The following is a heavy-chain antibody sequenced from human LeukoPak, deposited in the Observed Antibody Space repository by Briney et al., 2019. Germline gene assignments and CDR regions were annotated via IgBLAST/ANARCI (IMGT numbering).Heavy chain of an antibody. CDR1: GGSFSSFA. J-gene: IGHJ4*02. V-gene: IGHV1-69*04. CDR3: ASFNPQDY. Sequence: SVKVSCKASGGSFSSFAISWVRQAPGQGLEWMGRITPSLGTTNYAQNFQGRVSITADKSTSTAYMELTSLRSDDTALYYCASFNPQDYWGQGPLVPVSS. CDR2: ITPSLGTT.